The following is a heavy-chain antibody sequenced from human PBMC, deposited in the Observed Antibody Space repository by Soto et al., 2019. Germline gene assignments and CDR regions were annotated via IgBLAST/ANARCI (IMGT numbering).Heavy chain of an antibody. D-gene: IGHD3-3*01. V-gene: IGHV1-69*01. CDR2: IIPIFGTA. CDR3: ARLRRGSWDFWSGWFDP. CDR1: GGTFSSYA. J-gene: IGHJ5*02. Sequence: QVQLVQSGAAVKKPGSSVKVSCKASGGTFSSYAISWVRQAPGQGLEWMGGIIPIFGTANYAQKFQGRVTITADESTSTAYMELSSLRSEDTAVYYCARLRRGSWDFWSGWFDPWGQGTLVTVSS.